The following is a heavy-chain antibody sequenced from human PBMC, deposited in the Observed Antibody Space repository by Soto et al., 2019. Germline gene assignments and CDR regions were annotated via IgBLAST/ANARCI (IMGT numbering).Heavy chain of an antibody. Sequence: GGSLRLSCAASGFTFSSYGMHWVRQAPGKGLEWVAVISYDGSNKYYADSGKGRFTISRDNSKNTLYLQMNRLRAEDTAGYYCAKEIGEPQDDYGDYAFDRWGQGTLVTVSS. CDR2: ISYDGSNK. CDR3: AKEIGEPQDDYGDYAFDR. V-gene: IGHV3-30*18. D-gene: IGHD4-17*01. CDR1: GFTFSSYG. J-gene: IGHJ4*02.